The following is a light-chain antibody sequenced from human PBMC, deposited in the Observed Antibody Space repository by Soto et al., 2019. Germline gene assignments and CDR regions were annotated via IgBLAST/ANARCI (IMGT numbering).Light chain of an antibody. CDR1: QSISSSY. Sequence: EIASTPSPGRLSLPHAPRLTLYCRSSQSISSSYLAWYQQKPGQAPRLLIYGASSRATGIPDRFSGSGSGTDFTLTINRLEPEDFAVYYCQQYDSSPRTFGQGTKVDIK. CDR2: GAS. V-gene: IGKV3-20*01. CDR3: QQYDSSPRT. J-gene: IGKJ1*01.